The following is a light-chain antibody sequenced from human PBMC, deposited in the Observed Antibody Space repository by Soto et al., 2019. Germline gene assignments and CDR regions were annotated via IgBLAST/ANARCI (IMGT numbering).Light chain of an antibody. CDR2: KAS. V-gene: IGKV1-5*03. CDR3: QQYNSLWS. CDR1: QSISSW. Sequence: DIQMPQSPSTLSASVGDRVTITCRASQSISSWLAWYQQKPGKAPKLLIYKASSLGSGVPSRFSGSGSGKEFTLTIGSVQPDAIATYYCQQYNSLWSLGQGTKFEIK. J-gene: IGKJ1*01.